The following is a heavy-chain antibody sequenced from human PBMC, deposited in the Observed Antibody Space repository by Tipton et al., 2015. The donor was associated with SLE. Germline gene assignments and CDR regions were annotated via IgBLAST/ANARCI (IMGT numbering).Heavy chain of an antibody. CDR3: ARDGPDSSGYYDAFDI. J-gene: IGHJ3*02. Sequence: QSGAEVKKPGSSVKVSCKASGGTFSSYAISWVRQAPGQGLEWMGRIIPIFGTANYAQKFQGRVTISTDESTSTVYMELSSLISEDTAVYYCARDGPDSSGYYDAFDIWGQGTMVTVSS. V-gene: IGHV1-69*05. CDR1: GGTFSSYA. CDR2: IIPIFGTA. D-gene: IGHD3-22*01.